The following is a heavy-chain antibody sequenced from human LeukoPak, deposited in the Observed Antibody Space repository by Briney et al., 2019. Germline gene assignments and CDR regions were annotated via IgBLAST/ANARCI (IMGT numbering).Heavy chain of an antibody. CDR1: GFTFSDFW. V-gene: IGHV3-7*01. CDR2: IKQDGSEK. Sequence: QPGGSLRLSCAASGFTFSDFWMNWVRQAPGKGLEWVASIKQDGSEKYYGDSVKGRFSISRDNAKNSLHLQMNSLRAEDTAVYYCARDHTVDGLVFDYWGQGILVTVSS. D-gene: IGHD6-19*01. J-gene: IGHJ4*02. CDR3: ARDHTVDGLVFDY.